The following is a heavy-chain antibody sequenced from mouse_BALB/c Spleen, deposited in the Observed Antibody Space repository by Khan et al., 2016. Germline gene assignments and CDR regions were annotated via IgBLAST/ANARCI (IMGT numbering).Heavy chain of an antibody. CDR3: AGVTTGDYFDY. Sequence: EVQLQESGPDLVKPSQSLSLTCTVTGYSIISGYSCHWIRQFPGNRLEWMAYIHYSGSTNCNPSLKSRISLTRDTTKNRFILKWNSVTTEDTATYYCAGVTTGDYFDYWGPGTTLTVSS. J-gene: IGHJ2*01. D-gene: IGHD2-2*01. V-gene: IGHV3-1*02. CDR1: GYSIISGYS. CDR2: IHYSGST.